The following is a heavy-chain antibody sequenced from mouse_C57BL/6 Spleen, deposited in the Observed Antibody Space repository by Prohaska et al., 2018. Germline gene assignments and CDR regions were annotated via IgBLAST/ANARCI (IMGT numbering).Heavy chain of an antibody. CDR1: GYTFTSYW. D-gene: IGHD2-14*01. J-gene: IGHJ1*03. CDR2: IYPSDSYT. Sequence: QVQLQQPGAELVKPGASVKLSCKASGYTFTSYWLQWVKQRPGQGLEWIGEIYPSDSYTNYNQKFKGKATLTVDTSASTAYMQLSSLTSEDSAVYYCARRYDDWYFDVWGTGTTVTVSS. V-gene: IGHV1-50*01. CDR3: ARRYDDWYFDV.